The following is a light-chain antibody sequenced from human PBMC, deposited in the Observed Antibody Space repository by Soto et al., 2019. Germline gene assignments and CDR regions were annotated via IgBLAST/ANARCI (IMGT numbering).Light chain of an antibody. CDR2: AAS. CDR3: QQSYSTPPT. Sequence: DIQMTQSPSSLSASVGDRVTITFRASQSISSYLNWYQQKPGKAPKPLIYAASSLQSGVPSRFSGSGSGTDFTLTISSLQPEDFATYYCQQSYSTPPTFGQGTKVDIK. V-gene: IGKV1-39*01. J-gene: IGKJ1*01. CDR1: QSISSY.